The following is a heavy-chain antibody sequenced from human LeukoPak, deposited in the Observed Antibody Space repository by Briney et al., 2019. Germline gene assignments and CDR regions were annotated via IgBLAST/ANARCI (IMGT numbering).Heavy chain of an antibody. D-gene: IGHD6-13*01. Sequence: SETLSLTCTVSGGSISSSSYYWGWIRQPPGKGLEWIGSIYYSGSTYYNPSLKSRVTISVDTSKNQFSLKLSSVTAADTAVYYCARVGSWYGELDYWGQGTLVTVSS. CDR2: IYYSGST. CDR3: ARVGSWYGELDY. J-gene: IGHJ4*02. V-gene: IGHV4-39*07. CDR1: GGSISSSSYY.